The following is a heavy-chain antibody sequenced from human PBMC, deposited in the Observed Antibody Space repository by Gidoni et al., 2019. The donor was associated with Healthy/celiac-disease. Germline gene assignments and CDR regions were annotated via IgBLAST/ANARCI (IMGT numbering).Heavy chain of an antibody. CDR3: AKLLWFRELLIDY. Sequence: EVQLLESGGGLVQPGGSLRLSCAASGFTFSSYAMSWVRQAPGKGLGCVSAISGSGVSTYYADSVKGRFTISRDNSKNTLYLQMNSLRAEDTAVYYCAKLLWFRELLIDYWGQGTLVTVSS. J-gene: IGHJ4*02. D-gene: IGHD3-10*01. CDR2: ISGSGVST. CDR1: GFTFSSYA. V-gene: IGHV3-23*01.